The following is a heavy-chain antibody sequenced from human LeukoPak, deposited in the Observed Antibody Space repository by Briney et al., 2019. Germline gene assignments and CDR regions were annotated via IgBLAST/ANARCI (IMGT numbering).Heavy chain of an antibody. J-gene: IGHJ5*02. CDR1: GDSITSSS. Sequence: PSETLSLTCTVSGDSITSSSWSWIRQPPGKGLEWIGEINHSGSTNYNPSLKSRVTISVDTSKNQFSLKLSSVTAADTAVYYCARGHYDYVWGSYRYEWFDPWGQGTLVTVSS. D-gene: IGHD3-16*02. V-gene: IGHV4-34*01. CDR3: ARGHYDYVWGSYRYEWFDP. CDR2: INHSGST.